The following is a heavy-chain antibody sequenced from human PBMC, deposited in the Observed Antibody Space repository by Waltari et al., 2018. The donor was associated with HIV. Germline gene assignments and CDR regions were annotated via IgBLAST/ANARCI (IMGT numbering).Heavy chain of an antibody. J-gene: IGHJ6*02. V-gene: IGHV3-7*03. CDR3: ARDQDGYFGLDV. Sequence: EQLVEPGGGTVQPGGSLRLSCAACGLPFSRLWMSWLRQARGKGLEGVANIKKDGSEKYYVDSLKGRFTMSRDNAKNSLFLHINSLRAEDTAVYYCARDQDGYFGLDVWGQGTTVTVSS. CDR1: GLPFSRLW. CDR2: IKKDGSEK.